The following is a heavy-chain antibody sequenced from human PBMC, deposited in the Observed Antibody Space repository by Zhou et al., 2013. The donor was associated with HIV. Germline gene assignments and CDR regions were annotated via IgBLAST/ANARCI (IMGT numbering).Heavy chain of an antibody. V-gene: IGHV4-4*09. J-gene: IGHJ4*02. CDR2: IYTGGIT. D-gene: IGHD1-1*01. CDR1: GGSISSFY. Sequence: QVQLQESGPGLVKPSETLSFTCTVSGGSISSFYWSWIRQSPGRGLEWLGYIYTGGITNYNPSLKSRAVISVDTSKNQFSLTLNSVTAADTAVYYCARDRYGFFDFWGQGFLVTVSS. CDR3: ARDRYGFFDF.